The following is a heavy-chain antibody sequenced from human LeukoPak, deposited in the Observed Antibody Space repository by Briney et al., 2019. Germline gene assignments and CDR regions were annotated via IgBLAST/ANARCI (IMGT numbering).Heavy chain of an antibody. J-gene: IGHJ4*02. V-gene: IGHV4-38-2*02. Sequence: TSSETLSLTCTVSGYSISSGYYWGWIRQPPGKGLEWIGSIYHSGSTYYNPSLKSRVTISVGTSKNQFSLKLSSVTAADTAVYYCATNYYDSSSLDYWGQGTLVTVSS. CDR1: GYSISSGYY. D-gene: IGHD3-22*01. CDR3: ATNYYDSSSLDY. CDR2: IYHSGST.